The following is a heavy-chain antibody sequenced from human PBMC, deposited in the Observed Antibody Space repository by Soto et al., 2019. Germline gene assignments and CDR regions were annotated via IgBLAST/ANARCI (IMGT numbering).Heavy chain of an antibody. CDR2: INHSGST. CDR1: GGSFSGYY. CDR3: ASRYSSSWYDSYYYYMDV. V-gene: IGHV4-34*01. D-gene: IGHD6-13*01. J-gene: IGHJ6*03. Sequence: SETLSLTCAVYGGSFSGYYWSWIRQPPGKGLEWIGEINHSGSTNYNPSLKSRVTISVDTSKNQFSLKLSSVTAADTAVYYCASRYSSSWYDSYYYYMDVWGKGTTVNVSS.